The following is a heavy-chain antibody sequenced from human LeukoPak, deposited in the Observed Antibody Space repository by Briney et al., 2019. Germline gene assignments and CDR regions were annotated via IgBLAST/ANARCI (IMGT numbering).Heavy chain of an antibody. CDR3: AKPYDSTWYGHYFDY. CDR1: GFTFSNYG. Sequence: GGSLRLSCAGSGFTFSNYGMHWVRQAPGKGLEWVTFISYDGSDKYYTDSVKGRFTISRDNSKSTLFLQMNGLRTEDTALYYCAKPYDSTWYGHYFDYWGQGTLVTVSS. CDR2: ISYDGSDK. D-gene: IGHD6-13*01. J-gene: IGHJ4*02. V-gene: IGHV3-30*18.